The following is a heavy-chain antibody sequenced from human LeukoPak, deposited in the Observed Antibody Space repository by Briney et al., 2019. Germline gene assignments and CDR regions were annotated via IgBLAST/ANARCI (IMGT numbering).Heavy chain of an antibody. CDR3: ARDRGVPYYYYYYGMDV. Sequence: ASVKVSCKASGYTFTSYTMHWVRQAPGQRLEWMGWINAGNDNTKYSQKFQGRVTITRDTSASTAYMELSSLRSEDTAVYYCARDRGVPYYYYYYGMDVWGQGTTVTVSS. CDR2: INAGNDNT. J-gene: IGHJ6*02. V-gene: IGHV1-3*01. D-gene: IGHD3-10*01. CDR1: GYTFTSYT.